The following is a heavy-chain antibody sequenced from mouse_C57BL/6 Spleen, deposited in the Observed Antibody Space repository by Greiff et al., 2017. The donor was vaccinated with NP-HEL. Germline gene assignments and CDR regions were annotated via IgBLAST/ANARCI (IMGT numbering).Heavy chain of an antibody. CDR2: ISDGGSYT. CDR1: GFTFSSYA. Sequence: EVKLMESGGGLVKPGGSLKLSCAASGFTFSSYAMSWVRQTPEKRLEWVATISDGGSYTYDPDNVKGRFTISRDNAKNNLYLQMSHLKSEDTAMYYCARGDYSNGFAYWGQGTLVTVSA. J-gene: IGHJ3*01. CDR3: ARGDYSNGFAY. V-gene: IGHV5-4*03. D-gene: IGHD2-5*01.